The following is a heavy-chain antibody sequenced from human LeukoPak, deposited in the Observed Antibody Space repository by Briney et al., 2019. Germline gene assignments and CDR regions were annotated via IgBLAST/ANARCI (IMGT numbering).Heavy chain of an antibody. CDR2: ISYDGSNK. Sequence: GSLRLSCAASGFTFSSYATHWVRQAPGKGLEWVAVISYDGSNKYYADSVKGRFTISRDNSKNTLYLQMNSLRAEDTAVYYCARSRRGSWYYFDYWGQGTLVTVSS. CDR1: GFTFSSYA. J-gene: IGHJ4*02. D-gene: IGHD6-13*01. V-gene: IGHV3-30-3*01. CDR3: ARSRRGSWYYFDY.